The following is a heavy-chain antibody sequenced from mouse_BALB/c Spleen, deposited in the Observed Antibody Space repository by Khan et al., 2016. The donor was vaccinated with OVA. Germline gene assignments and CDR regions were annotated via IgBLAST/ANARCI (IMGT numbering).Heavy chain of an antibody. V-gene: IGHV1S135*01. D-gene: IGHD1-1*01. J-gene: IGHJ3*01. CDR2: IDPFNGGT. CDR3: ARHGSTSWVAY. CDR1: GYSFTSYY. Sequence: VQLKQSGPELMKPGASVKISCKASGYSFTSYYMHWVKQSHGKTLEWIGYIDPFNGGTSYNQKFKGKATLTVDKSSSTAYMHLSSLTSEDSAVYYCARHGSTSWVAYWGQGTLVTVSA.